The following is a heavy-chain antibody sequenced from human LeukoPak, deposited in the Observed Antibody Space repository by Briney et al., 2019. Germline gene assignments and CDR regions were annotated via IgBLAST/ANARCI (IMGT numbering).Heavy chain of an antibody. CDR3: GPFDHGD. Sequence: TGGSLRLSCAASGFTFTHHWMHWARQAPGKGLVWVSGVNDDGSDTYYADSVKGRFTISRDNAKNTLDLQMNSLRVEDTAVYYCGPFDHGDWGQGTLVTVSS. J-gene: IGHJ4*02. CDR2: VNDDGSDT. D-gene: IGHD1-14*01. CDR1: GFTFTHHW. V-gene: IGHV3-74*01.